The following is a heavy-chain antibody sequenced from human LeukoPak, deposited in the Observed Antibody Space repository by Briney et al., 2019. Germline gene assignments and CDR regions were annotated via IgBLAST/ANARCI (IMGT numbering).Heavy chain of an antibody. CDR2: INHSGST. D-gene: IGHD2-8*01. J-gene: IGHJ4*02. V-gene: IGHV4-34*09. Sequence: SETLSLTCAVYGGSFSGYYWSWIRQPPGKGLEWIGEINHSGSTNYNPSLKSRVTISVDTSKNQFSLKLSSVTAADTAVYYCARDHRGLYDYWGQGTLVTVSP. CDR1: GGSFSGYY. CDR3: ARDHRGLYDY.